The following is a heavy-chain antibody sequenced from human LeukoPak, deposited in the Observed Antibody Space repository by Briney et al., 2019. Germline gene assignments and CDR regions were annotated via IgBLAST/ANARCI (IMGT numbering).Heavy chain of an antibody. Sequence: PSETLSLTCTVSGGSISSYYWSWIRQPPGKGLEWIGYIYYSGSTNYNPSLKSRVTMSVDTSKNQFSLKLSSVTAADTAVYYCARDQLWSDYSNWGLYMDVWGKGTTVTVSS. J-gene: IGHJ6*03. CDR2: IYYSGST. V-gene: IGHV4-59*12. CDR1: GGSISSYY. D-gene: IGHD4-11*01. CDR3: ARDQLWSDYSNWGLYMDV.